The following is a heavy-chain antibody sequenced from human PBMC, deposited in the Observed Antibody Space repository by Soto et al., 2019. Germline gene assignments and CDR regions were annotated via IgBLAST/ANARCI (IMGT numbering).Heavy chain of an antibody. CDR1: GFSLSNARMG. V-gene: IGHV2-26*01. CDR2: IFSNDEK. Sequence: QVTLKESGPVLVKPTETLTLTCTVSGFSLSNARMGVSWIRQPPGKALEWLAHIFSNDEKSYSTSLKSRLTISKDTSKSQVVLTMTNMDPVDTATYYCARIGLLEWLPVDYWGQGTLVTVSS. J-gene: IGHJ4*02. CDR3: ARIGLLEWLPVDY. D-gene: IGHD3-3*01.